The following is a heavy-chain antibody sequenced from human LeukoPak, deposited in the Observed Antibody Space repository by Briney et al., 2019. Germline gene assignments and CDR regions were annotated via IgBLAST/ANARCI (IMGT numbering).Heavy chain of an antibody. CDR1: GFTFSTHA. V-gene: IGHV3-30-3*01. Sequence: PGGSLRLSCAASGFTFSTHAVHWVRQAPGKGLEWVAVISDDGNTKYHADSLKGRFTISRDNSKNTLFLQMNSLRVGDTAVYYCAKAPYNGGWYSEYWGQGTLVTVSS. J-gene: IGHJ4*02. CDR2: ISDDGNTK. CDR3: AKAPYNGGWYSEY. D-gene: IGHD2-8*01.